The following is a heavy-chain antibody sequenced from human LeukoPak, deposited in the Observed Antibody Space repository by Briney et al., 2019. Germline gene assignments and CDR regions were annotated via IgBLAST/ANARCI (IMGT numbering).Heavy chain of an antibody. D-gene: IGHD6-19*01. J-gene: IGHJ6*03. CDR2: ISSSSSYI. Sequence: GGSLRLSCAASGFTFSSYSMNWVRQAPGKGLEWVSSISSSSSYIYYADSVKGRFTISRDNAKNSLYLQMNSLRAEDAAVYYCARENYGGIAVEYYYYMDVWGKGTTVTVSS. CDR3: ARENYGGIAVEYYYYMDV. V-gene: IGHV3-21*01. CDR1: GFTFSSYS.